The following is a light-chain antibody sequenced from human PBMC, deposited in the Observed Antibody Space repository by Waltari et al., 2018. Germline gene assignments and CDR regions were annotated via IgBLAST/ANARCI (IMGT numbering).Light chain of an antibody. CDR3: CSYAGSAISV. J-gene: IGLJ3*02. V-gene: IGLV2-23*02. CDR2: DVN. Sequence: QSALTQTATVSGSPGQSITISCTGTSSDVGSYTIVFWYQQHPGKAPTLIIYDVNKRPSGVSNRFSGSKSGNTASLTISGLQAADEADYYCCSYAGSAISVFGGGTRLTVL. CDR1: SSDVGSYTI.